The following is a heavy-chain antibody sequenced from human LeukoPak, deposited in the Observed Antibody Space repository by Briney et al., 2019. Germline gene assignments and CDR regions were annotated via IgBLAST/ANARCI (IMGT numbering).Heavy chain of an antibody. D-gene: IGHD1-26*01. CDR3: ARDVVGATYFD. Sequence: PGGSLRLSCAASGFTSSSYAMHWVRQAPGKGLEWVAVISYDGSNKYYADSVKGRFTISRDNSKNTLYLQMNSLRTEDTAVYYCARDVVGATYFDWGQGTLVTVSS. CDR1: GFTSSSYA. CDR2: ISYDGSNK. J-gene: IGHJ4*02. V-gene: IGHV3-30-3*01.